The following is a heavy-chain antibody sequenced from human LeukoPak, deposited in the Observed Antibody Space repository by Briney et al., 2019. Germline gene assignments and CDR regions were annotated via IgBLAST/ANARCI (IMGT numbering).Heavy chain of an antibody. J-gene: IGHJ4*02. CDR2: IHYSGST. D-gene: IGHD5-18*01. CDR3: ARRYSRRGYFDY. V-gene: IGHV4-59*01. CDR1: GGSISSYY. Sequence: PSETLSLTCTVSGGSISSYYWSWIRQPPGKGLEWIGYIHYSGSTNYNPSFKSRVTISVDTSKNQFSLKLSSVTAADTAVYYCARRYSRRGYFDYWGQGTLVTVSS.